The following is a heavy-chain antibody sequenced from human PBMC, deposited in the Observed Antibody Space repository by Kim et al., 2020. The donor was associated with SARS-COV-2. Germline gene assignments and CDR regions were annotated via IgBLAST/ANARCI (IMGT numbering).Heavy chain of an antibody. J-gene: IGHJ4*02. CDR2: IYYTGST. V-gene: IGHV4-31*03. D-gene: IGHD3-22*01. Sequence: SETLSLTCTVSGDSINSGGYYWSWIRQHPGQGLEWIGYIYYTGSTYWNPSLKSRLTISIDTSKNQFSLKLNSVTAADTAVYYCARGGMNYYDTSGRPFDYWGQGTLVTVSS. CDR1: GDSINSGGYY. CDR3: ARGGMNYYDTSGRPFDY.